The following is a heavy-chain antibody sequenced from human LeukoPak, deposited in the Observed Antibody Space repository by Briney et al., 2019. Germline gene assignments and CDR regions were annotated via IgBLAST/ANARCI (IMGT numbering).Heavy chain of an antibody. J-gene: IGHJ4*02. CDR2: INAGNGNT. CDR1: GYTFTSYA. Sequence: ASVKVSCKASGYTFTSYAMHWVRQAPGQRLEWMGWINAGNGNTKYSQKFQGRVTMTRDTSISTAYMELSRLRSDDTAVYYCARASYYYDSSGYYYFDYWGQGTLVTVSS. D-gene: IGHD3-22*01. V-gene: IGHV1-3*01. CDR3: ARASYYYDSSGYYYFDY.